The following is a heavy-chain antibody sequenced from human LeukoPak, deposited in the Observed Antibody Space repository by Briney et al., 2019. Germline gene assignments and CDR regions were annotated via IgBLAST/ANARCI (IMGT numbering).Heavy chain of an antibody. CDR1: GFTFHDFA. J-gene: IGHJ4*02. CDR2: ISNDERNK. CDR3: ARPSPPGDGYNPCDY. V-gene: IGHV3-30*04. Sequence: GGSLRLSCAASGFTFHDFAMHWVRKAPGKGLEWVAVISNDERNKYYRDSVKGRFTISRDNSKNTVYLQMNSLRTEDTAVYYCARPSPPGDGYNPCDYWGPGALVIVSS. D-gene: IGHD5-24*01.